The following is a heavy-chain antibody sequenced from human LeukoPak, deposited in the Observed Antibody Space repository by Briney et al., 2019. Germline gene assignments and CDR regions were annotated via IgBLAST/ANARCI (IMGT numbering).Heavy chain of an antibody. Sequence: PGGSLRLSCAASGFTFSSYAMSWVRQAPGKGLEWVSSISASGGSTYYADSVKGRFTISRDNSKNTLYLQMNSLRAEDTAVYYCARGWGSYRSGWFDPWGQGTLVTVSS. CDR2: ISASGGST. D-gene: IGHD3-16*02. CDR1: GFTFSSYA. V-gene: IGHV3-23*01. J-gene: IGHJ5*02. CDR3: ARGWGSYRSGWFDP.